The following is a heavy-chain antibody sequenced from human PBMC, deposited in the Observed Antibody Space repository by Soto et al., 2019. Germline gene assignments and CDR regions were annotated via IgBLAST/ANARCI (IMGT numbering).Heavy chain of an antibody. V-gene: IGHV4-4*07. CDR3: ARADYEILTGSYAMDV. D-gene: IGHD3-9*01. J-gene: IGHJ6*02. Sequence: SESLSLSCTVSDDFISSYYWNWIRQPAGKGLEWIGRVSTNGATNYNPSLESRVTMSVDTSKNQFSLKLTSVTAADTAVYFCARADYEILTGSYAMDVWGQGTTVTVSS. CDR1: DDFISSYY. CDR2: VSTNGAT.